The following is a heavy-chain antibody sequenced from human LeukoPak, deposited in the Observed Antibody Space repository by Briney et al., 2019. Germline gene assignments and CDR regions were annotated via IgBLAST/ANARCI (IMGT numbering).Heavy chain of an antibody. CDR3: ARARNGLVVVIPAGVFDY. J-gene: IGHJ4*02. CDR2: MFLNGTA. CDR1: GYSIRSGYS. D-gene: IGHD2-2*01. Sequence: SETMSLTCSVSGYSIRSGYSWGWIRQPPGKGLEWVGTMFLNGTAYYNPSLKSRVTISVDTSKNQFSLDLGSVSATDTAVYYCARARNGLVVVIPAGVFDYWGQGTLVTVSS. V-gene: IGHV4-38-2*02.